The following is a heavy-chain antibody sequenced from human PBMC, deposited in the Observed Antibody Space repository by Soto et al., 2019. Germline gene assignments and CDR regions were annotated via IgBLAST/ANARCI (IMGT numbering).Heavy chain of an antibody. D-gene: IGHD3-22*01. CDR1: GFTFSIYA. J-gene: IGHJ4*02. CDR3: AKEWGSSYYFFQH. CDR2: IDSSGGDT. V-gene: IGHV3-23*01. Sequence: HPGGSLRLSCAASGFTFSIYAMGWVRQAPGKGLEWVSTIDSSGGDTYYADSVKGRFTISRDNSRKTLYLQMNSLRGEDTAIYYCAKEWGSSYYFFQHWGRGTLVTVSS.